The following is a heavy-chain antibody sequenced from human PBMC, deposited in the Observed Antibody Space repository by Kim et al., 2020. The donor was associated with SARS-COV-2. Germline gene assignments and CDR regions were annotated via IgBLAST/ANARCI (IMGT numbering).Heavy chain of an antibody. Sequence: TYYNPSLKSRVTISVDTSKNQFSLKLSSVTAADTAVYYCARDPPSGRVDYWGQGTLVTVSS. CDR3: ARDPPSGRVDY. CDR2: T. V-gene: IGHV4-39*07. D-gene: IGHD5-12*01. J-gene: IGHJ4*02.